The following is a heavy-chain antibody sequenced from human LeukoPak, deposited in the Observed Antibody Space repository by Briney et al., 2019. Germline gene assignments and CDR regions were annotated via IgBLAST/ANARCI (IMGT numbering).Heavy chain of an antibody. D-gene: IGHD2-21*02. CDR1: GFTFSSYS. Sequence: PGRSLRLSCAASGFTFSSYSMNWVRQAPGKGLEWVSYISSSSSTIYYADSVKGRFTISRDNAKNSLYLQMNSLRDEDTAVYYCARDPRGVTTVPGFDPWGQGTLVTVSS. V-gene: IGHV3-48*02. J-gene: IGHJ5*02. CDR2: ISSSSSTI. CDR3: ARDPRGVTTVPGFDP.